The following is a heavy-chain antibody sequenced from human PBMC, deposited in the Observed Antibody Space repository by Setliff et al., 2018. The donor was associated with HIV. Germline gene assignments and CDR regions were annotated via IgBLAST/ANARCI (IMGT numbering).Heavy chain of an antibody. CDR3: AGGYYYYDSSGYYQYYFDY. Sequence: GASVKVSCKASGYTFTSYYIHWVRQAPGQGLEWMGIINPSGGSTSYAQKFQGRVTMTRDTSTSTVYMELSSLRSEDTAVYYCAGGYYYYDSSGYYQYYFDYWGQGTLVTVSS. V-gene: IGHV1-46*01. CDR1: GYTFTSYY. D-gene: IGHD3-22*01. J-gene: IGHJ4*02. CDR2: INPSGGST.